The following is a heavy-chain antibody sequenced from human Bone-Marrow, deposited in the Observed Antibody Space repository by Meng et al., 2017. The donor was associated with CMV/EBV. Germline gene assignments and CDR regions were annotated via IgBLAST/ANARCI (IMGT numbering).Heavy chain of an antibody. CDR1: GGSFSGYY. Sequence: QVQLQESGPGLVKPSETLSLTCAVYGGSFSGYYWSWIRQPPGKGLEWIGEINHSGSTNYNPSLKSRVTISVDTSKNQFSLKLSSVTAADTAVYYCARASVVVVTATNWFDPWGQGTLVTVSS. CDR2: INHSGST. CDR3: ARASVVVVTATNWFDP. V-gene: IGHV4-34*01. D-gene: IGHD2-21*02. J-gene: IGHJ5*02.